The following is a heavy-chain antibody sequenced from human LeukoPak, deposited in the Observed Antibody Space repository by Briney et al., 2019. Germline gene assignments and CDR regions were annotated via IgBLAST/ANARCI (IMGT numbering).Heavy chain of an antibody. J-gene: IGHJ4*02. V-gene: IGHV3-7*03. Sequence: QSGGSLRLSCAASGFTFSSYWMSWVRQAPGKGLEWVANINKDRGEKYYVDSVKGRFTISRDNAKNSLYLQMNSLRADDTAVYYCVKDSPPRYSGSPPAYWGQGTLVTVSS. CDR3: VKDSPPRYSGSPPAY. D-gene: IGHD1-26*01. CDR2: INKDRGEK. CDR1: GFTFSSYW.